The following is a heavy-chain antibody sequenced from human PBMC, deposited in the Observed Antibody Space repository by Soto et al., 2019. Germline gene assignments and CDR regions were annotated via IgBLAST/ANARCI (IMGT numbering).Heavy chain of an antibody. Sequence: QVQLQQWGAGLLKPSETLSLTCAVYGGFVSSGSYYWSWIRQPPGKGLEWIGEMSHSGGTHFNPSLKSRVTISVDTSQNQFSVKMSSVTAADTALYYCARVERGTVTTVVDAFDIWGPGTMVTVSS. CDR2: MSHSGGT. CDR3: ARVERGTVTTVVDAFDI. D-gene: IGHD1-1*01. CDR1: GGFVSSGSYY. V-gene: IGHV4-34*01. J-gene: IGHJ3*02.